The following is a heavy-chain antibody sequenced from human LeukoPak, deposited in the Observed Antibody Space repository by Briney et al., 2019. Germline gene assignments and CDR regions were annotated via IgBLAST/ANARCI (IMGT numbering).Heavy chain of an antibody. J-gene: IGHJ4*02. D-gene: IGHD3-10*01. V-gene: IGHV3-33*01. Sequence: GGSLRLSCAASGFTFSSYGMHWVRQAPGKGLEWVAVIWYDGSNKYYADSVKGRFTISRDNSKNTLYLQMNSLRAEDTAVYYCARGDYGSGSNDYWGQGTLVTVSS. CDR3: ARGDYGSGSNDY. CDR1: GFTFSSYG. CDR2: IWYDGSNK.